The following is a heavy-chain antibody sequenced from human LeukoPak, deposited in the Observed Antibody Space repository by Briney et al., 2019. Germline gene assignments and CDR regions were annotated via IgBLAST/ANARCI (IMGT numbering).Heavy chain of an antibody. D-gene: IGHD6-13*01. Sequence: GGSLRLSCAASGFTFSSYDMHWVRQATGKGLESVSAIGTAGDTYYPGSVKGRFTLSRANAKNSLYLQMNSLRAAYTAVYYCARALSIQYSSSGGFDYWGQGTLVTVSS. J-gene: IGHJ4*02. CDR3: ARALSIQYSSSGGFDY. CDR1: GFTFSSYD. CDR2: IGTAGDT. V-gene: IGHV3-13*01.